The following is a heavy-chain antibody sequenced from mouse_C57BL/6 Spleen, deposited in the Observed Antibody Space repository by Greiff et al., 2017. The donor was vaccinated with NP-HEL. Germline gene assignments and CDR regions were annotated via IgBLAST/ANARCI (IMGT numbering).Heavy chain of an antibody. J-gene: IGHJ4*01. CDR3: ARSSYYGSPYYAMDY. D-gene: IGHD1-1*01. Sequence: VQLQQPGTELVKPGASVKLSCKASGYTFTSYWMHWVKQRPGQGLEWIGNINPSNGGTNYNEKFKSKATLTVDKSSSTAYMQLSSLTSEDSAVYYCARSSYYGSPYYAMDYWGQGTSVTVSS. CDR2: INPSNGGT. CDR1: GYTFTSYW. V-gene: IGHV1-53*01.